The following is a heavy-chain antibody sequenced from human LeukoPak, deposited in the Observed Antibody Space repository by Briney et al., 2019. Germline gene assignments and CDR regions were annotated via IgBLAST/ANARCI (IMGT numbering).Heavy chain of an antibody. CDR3: AKDQSPKGGQARGHYFDY. Sequence: GESLRLSCAASGFTFSSYAMSWVRQAPGKGLEWVSTVSGSGSSTYYADSVKGRFTISRDNSKNTLYLQMNSLRAEDTAVYYCAKDQSPKGGQARGHYFDYWGQGTLVTVSS. CDR2: VSGSGSST. J-gene: IGHJ4*02. D-gene: IGHD6-6*01. CDR1: GFTFSSYA. V-gene: IGHV3-23*01.